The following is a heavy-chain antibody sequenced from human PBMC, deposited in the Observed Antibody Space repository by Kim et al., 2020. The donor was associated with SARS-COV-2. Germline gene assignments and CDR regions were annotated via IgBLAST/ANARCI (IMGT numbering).Heavy chain of an antibody. D-gene: IGHD6-19*01. CDR3: ARGTPSSGWLFDY. Sequence: GGSLRLSCAASGFLFSSYWMTWVRQAPGKGLEWVANIKHDGSEKYYVDSVKGRFTISRDNAKNSLYLQMNSLRAEDTAVYYCARGTPSSGWLFDYWGQATLVTVSS. J-gene: IGHJ4*02. V-gene: IGHV3-7*01. CDR2: IKHDGSEK. CDR1: GFLFSSYW.